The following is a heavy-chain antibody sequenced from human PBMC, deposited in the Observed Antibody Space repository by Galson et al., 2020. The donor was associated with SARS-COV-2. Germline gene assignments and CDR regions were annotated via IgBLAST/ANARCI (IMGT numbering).Heavy chain of an antibody. CDR2: FNTNTGNP. D-gene: IGHD3-10*01. CDR3: ARGAGAWFGELLDY. J-gene: IGHJ4*02. Sequence: ASVKVSCKASGYTFNNYALNWVRQAPGQGLEWMAWFNTNTGNPTYAQGFTGRFVFSLDTSISTAYLQISSLKAEDTAVYYCARGAGAWFGELLDYWGQGTLVTVSS. V-gene: IGHV7-4-1*02. CDR1: GYTFNNYA.